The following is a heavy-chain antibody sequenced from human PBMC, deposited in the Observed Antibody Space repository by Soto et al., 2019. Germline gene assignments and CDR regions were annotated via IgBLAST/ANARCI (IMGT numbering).Heavy chain of an antibody. V-gene: IGHV3-7*03. CDR1: GFTFSNSW. Sequence: SGFTFSNSWMSWVRQAPGKGPEWVANIKQDGSDKYYADSVKGRFTTSRDNAKNSLYLQMNSLRPEDTALYYCVRSKGGYSYGTPFDYWGQGTLVTVSS. D-gene: IGHD5-18*01. CDR3: VRSKGGYSYGTPFDY. CDR2: IKQDGSDK. J-gene: IGHJ4*02.